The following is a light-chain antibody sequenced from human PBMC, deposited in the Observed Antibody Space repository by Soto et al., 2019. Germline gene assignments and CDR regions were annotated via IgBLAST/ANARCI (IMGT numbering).Light chain of an antibody. CDR3: QKYNSVTRT. Sequence: DIQMTQSPSSLSASVGDRVTITGRASQGISNYLAGYQQKPWKVPKLLIYDASTLQSGVQSRLSGSGSGTDVTLTISSLQHEGADNYYCQKYNSVTRTFGQGTKVEIK. CDR1: QGISNY. J-gene: IGKJ1*01. V-gene: IGKV1-27*01. CDR2: DAS.